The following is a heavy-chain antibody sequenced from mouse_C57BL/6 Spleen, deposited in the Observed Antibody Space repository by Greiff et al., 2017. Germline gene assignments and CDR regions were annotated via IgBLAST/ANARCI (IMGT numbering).Heavy chain of an antibody. CDR1: GYTFTSYW. D-gene: IGHD2-3*01. V-gene: IGHV1-72*01. Sequence: VQLQQSGAELVKPGASVKLSCKASGYTFTSYWMHWVKQRPGRGLEWMGRIDPNSGGTKYNEKFKSKATLTVDKPSSTAYMQLSSLTSEDSAVYYCARPYDGYYDYWGQGTTLTVSS. J-gene: IGHJ2*01. CDR3: ARPYDGYYDY. CDR2: IDPNSGGT.